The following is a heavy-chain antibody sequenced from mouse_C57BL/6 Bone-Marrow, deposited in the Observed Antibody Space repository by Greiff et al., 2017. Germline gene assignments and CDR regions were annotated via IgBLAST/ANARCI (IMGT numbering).Heavy chain of an antibody. Sequence: VKLQESGAELVKPGASVKVSCKASGYTFTSYWMHWVKQRPGQGLEWIGRIHPSDSDTNYNQKFKGKATLTVDKSSSTAYMQLSSLTSEDSAVYYCAMGGYDYDEAMDYGGQGTSVTVSS. D-gene: IGHD2-4*01. CDR2: IHPSDSDT. CDR1: GYTFTSYW. CDR3: AMGGYDYDEAMDY. J-gene: IGHJ4*01. V-gene: IGHV1-74*01.